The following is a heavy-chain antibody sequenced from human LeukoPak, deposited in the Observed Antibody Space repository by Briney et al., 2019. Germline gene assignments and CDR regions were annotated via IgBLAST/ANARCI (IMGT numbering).Heavy chain of an antibody. Sequence: GGSLRLSCAASGFTFSNYSMSWVRQAPGKGLEWVSTISGTGGTTYYADSVKGRFTISRDNSKNTLFLQFNSLRADDTAVYYCAKGRGTTVTASANYWGQGTLVTVSS. CDR3: AKGRGTTVTASANY. J-gene: IGHJ4*02. V-gene: IGHV3-23*01. CDR1: GFTFSNYS. D-gene: IGHD4-17*01. CDR2: ISGTGGTT.